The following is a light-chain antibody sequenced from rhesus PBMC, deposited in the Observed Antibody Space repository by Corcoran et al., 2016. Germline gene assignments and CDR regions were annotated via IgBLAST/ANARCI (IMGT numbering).Light chain of an antibody. CDR2: DTS. CDR3: QQHNSYPRT. CDR1: QDISKY. V-gene: IGKV1-25*01. Sequence: DIQMTQSPSSLSASVGDTVTITCQASQDISKYIAWDQQRPGKAPKPLIYDTSPLQSGVPSRSSGSGSGTECTLTISSLLPEDFATYYCQQHNSYPRTFGQGTKVEIK. J-gene: IGKJ1*01.